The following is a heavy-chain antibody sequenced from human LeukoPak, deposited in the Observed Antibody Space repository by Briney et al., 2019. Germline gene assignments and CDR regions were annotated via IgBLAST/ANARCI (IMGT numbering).Heavy chain of an antibody. Sequence: GASVKVSCKASGYTFTSYAMNWVRQAPGQGLEWMGWINTNTGNPTYAQGFTGRFVFSLDTSVSTAYLQISSLKAEDTAVYYCARKGGEQQLRPSYYYYMDVWGKGTTVTVPS. D-gene: IGHD6-13*01. J-gene: IGHJ6*03. V-gene: IGHV7-4-1*02. CDR3: ARKGGEQQLRPSYYYYMDV. CDR1: GYTFTSYA. CDR2: INTNTGNP.